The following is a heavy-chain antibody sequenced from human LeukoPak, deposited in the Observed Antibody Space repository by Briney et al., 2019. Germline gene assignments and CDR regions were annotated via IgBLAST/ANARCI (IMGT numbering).Heavy chain of an antibody. CDR2: ISDTGRDI. D-gene: IGHD5-12*01. J-gene: IGHJ4*02. CDR3: AKGLFSAYDKYLDS. Sequence: GGSLRLSCAVSGFAFESFTMTWVRQAPGKGLEWVSLISDTGRDINYADSVRARFTISRDNTKNSLFLQMDSLRVEDTAIYYCAKGLFSAYDKYLDSWGQGTLVTVSS. CDR1: GFAFESFT. V-gene: IGHV3-21*04.